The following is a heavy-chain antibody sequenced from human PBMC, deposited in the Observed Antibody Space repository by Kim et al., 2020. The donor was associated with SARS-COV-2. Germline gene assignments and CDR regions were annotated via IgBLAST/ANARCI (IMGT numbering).Heavy chain of an antibody. Sequence: GGSLRLSCAASGFTFSSYAMHWVRQAPGKGLEWVAVISYDGSNKYYADSVKGRFTISRDNSKNTLYLQMNSLRAEDTAVYYCARDMGLRPGMEAAGIPGGPNYYYYGMDVWGQGTTVTVSS. J-gene: IGHJ6*02. CDR1: GFTFSSYA. CDR2: ISYDGSNK. D-gene: IGHD6-13*01. V-gene: IGHV3-30-3*01. CDR3: ARDMGLRPGMEAAGIPGGPNYYYYGMDV.